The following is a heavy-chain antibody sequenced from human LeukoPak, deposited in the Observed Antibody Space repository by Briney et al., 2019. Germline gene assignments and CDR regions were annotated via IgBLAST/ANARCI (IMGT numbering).Heavy chain of an antibody. CDR2: MNPNSGNS. J-gene: IGHJ4*02. V-gene: IGHV1-8*01. CDR3: ARAPSITGTTPPGY. D-gene: IGHD1-7*01. CDR1: GYTFTSYD. Sequence: ASVKVSCKASGYTFTSYDINWVRQATGQGLGWMGWMNPNSGNSGYAQKFQGRVTMTRNTSISTAYMELSSLRSEDTAVYYCARAPSITGTTPPGYWGQGTLVTVSS.